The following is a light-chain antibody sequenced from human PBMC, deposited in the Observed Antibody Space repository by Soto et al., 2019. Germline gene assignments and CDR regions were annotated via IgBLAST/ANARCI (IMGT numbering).Light chain of an antibody. CDR3: QSYDSSLSGSG. CDR1: SSNIGAGYD. J-gene: IGLJ3*02. Sequence: QLVLTQPPSVSGAPGQRVTISCTGSSSNIGAGYDVHWYQQLPGTDPKLLIYGNSNRPSGVPDRFSGSKSGTSASLAITGLQAEDEADYYCQSYDSSLSGSGFGGGTKVTVL. CDR2: GNS. V-gene: IGLV1-40*01.